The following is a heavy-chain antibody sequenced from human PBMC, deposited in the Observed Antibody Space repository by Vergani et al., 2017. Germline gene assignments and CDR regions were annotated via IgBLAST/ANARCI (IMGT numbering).Heavy chain of an antibody. J-gene: IGHJ3*01. Sequence: EVQLLESGGGLVQPGGSLRLSCAASGFTFSSYAMSWVRQAPGKGLEWVSVISGSGGSTYYADSVKGRFTISRDNSKNTLYLQMNSLRAEDTAVYYCAKRGRVGAIGGVDTVSDALDFWGQATMVTVSA. CDR2: ISGSGGST. CDR3: AKRGRVGAIGGVDTVSDALDF. D-gene: IGHD3-3*01. CDR1: GFTFSSYA. V-gene: IGHV3-23*01.